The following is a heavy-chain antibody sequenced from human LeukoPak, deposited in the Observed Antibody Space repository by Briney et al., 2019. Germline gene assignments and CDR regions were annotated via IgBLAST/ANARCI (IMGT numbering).Heavy chain of an antibody. D-gene: IGHD3-10*01. CDR3: ARYGSGTYSFDY. V-gene: IGHV4-59*08. J-gene: IGHJ4*02. Sequence: SETLSLTCTVSGGSISSYYWSWIRQPPGKGLGWIGYVYYSGSTNYNPSLKSRVTISVDTSKNQFSLKLSSVTAADTAVYYCARYGSGTYSFDYWGQGTLAVVSS. CDR2: VYYSGST. CDR1: GGSISSYY.